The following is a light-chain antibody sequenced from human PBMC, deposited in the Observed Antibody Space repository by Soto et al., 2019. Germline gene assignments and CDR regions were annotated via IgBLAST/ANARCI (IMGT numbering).Light chain of an antibody. CDR2: GAS. J-gene: IGKJ1*01. CDR1: QAISNY. CDR3: HNYNSAPQT. V-gene: IGKV1-27*01. Sequence: DIQMTQSPSSLSASIGDRVTITCRASQAISNYLAWYQQRPGRVPKLLIYGASTLHSGVPSRFSGSGSGTDFTLNINSLQPEDVATYYCHNYNSAPQTFGQGTKVEIK.